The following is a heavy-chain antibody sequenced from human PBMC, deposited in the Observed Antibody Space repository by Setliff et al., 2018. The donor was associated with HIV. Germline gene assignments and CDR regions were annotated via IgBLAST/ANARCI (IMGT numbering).Heavy chain of an antibody. Sequence: PSETLSLTCTVSGGSISSHFWNWIRQPPGKGLEWIGHFFYSGSTNYNPSLKSRITINPDTSKNQFSLQLNSVTPEDTAVYYCARTRGLGYYDSSGNAFDIWGQGTVVTVSS. J-gene: IGHJ3*02. CDR2: FFYSGST. D-gene: IGHD3-22*01. CDR3: ARTRGLGYYDSSGNAFDI. CDR1: GGSISSHF. V-gene: IGHV4-59*11.